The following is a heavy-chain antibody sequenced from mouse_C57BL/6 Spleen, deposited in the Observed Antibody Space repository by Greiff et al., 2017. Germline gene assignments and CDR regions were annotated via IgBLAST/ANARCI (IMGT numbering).Heavy chain of an antibody. D-gene: IGHD2-4*01. J-gene: IGHJ4*01. CDR1: GYSITSGYD. CDR2: ISYSGST. Sequence: VQLKESGPGMVKPSQSLSLTCTVTGYSITSGYDWHWIRHFPGNKLEWMGYISYSGSTNYNPSLKSRISITHDTSKNHFFLKLNSVTTEDTATYYCARGYDYDGYAMDYWGQGTSVTVSS. CDR3: ARGYDYDGYAMDY. V-gene: IGHV3-1*01.